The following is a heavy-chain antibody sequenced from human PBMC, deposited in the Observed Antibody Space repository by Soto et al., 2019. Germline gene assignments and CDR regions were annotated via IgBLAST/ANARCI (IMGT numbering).Heavy chain of an antibody. J-gene: IGHJ6*02. V-gene: IGHV1-46*01. CDR3: ARDLGSYDFWSGYYTTDYYGMDV. Sequence: GASVKVSCKASGYTFTSYYMHWVRQAPGQGLEWMGIINPSGGSTSYAQKFQGRVTMTRGTSTSTVYMELSSLRSEDTAVYYCARDLGSYDFWSGYYTTDYYGMDVWGQGTTVTVSS. D-gene: IGHD3-3*01. CDR1: GYTFTSYY. CDR2: INPSGGST.